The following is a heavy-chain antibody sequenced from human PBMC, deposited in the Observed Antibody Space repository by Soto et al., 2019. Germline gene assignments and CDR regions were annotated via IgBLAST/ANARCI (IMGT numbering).Heavy chain of an antibody. D-gene: IGHD6-13*01. CDR2: IKQDGSEK. CDR1: GFTFSSYW. Sequence: GSLRLSCAASGFTFSSYWMSWVRQAPGKGLEWVANIKQDGSEKYYVDSVKGRFTISRDNAKNSLYLQMNSLRAEDTAVYYCARSWYENYYGMDVWGQGTTVTVSS. CDR3: ARSWYENYYGMDV. V-gene: IGHV3-7*05. J-gene: IGHJ6*02.